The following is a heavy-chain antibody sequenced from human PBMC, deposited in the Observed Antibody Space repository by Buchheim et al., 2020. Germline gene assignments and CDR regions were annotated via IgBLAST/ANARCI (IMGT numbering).Heavy chain of an antibody. CDR2: IDWDDDK. CDR3: ARTDSSGYYQEVYFDY. Sequence: QVTLRESGPALVKPTQTLTLTCTFSGFSLSTSGMCVSWIRQPPGKALEWLARIDWDDDKYYSTSLKNRLTISKDTTKNQVGLTMTNMDPVDTATYYCARTDSSGYYQEVYFDYWGQGTL. D-gene: IGHD3-22*01. CDR1: GFSLSTSGMC. V-gene: IGHV2-70*15. J-gene: IGHJ4*02.